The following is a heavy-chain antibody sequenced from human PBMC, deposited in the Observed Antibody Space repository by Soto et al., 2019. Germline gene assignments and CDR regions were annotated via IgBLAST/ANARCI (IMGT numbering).Heavy chain of an antibody. D-gene: IGHD2-21*01. Sequence: ASVKVSCKASGYTLSDYYIHWVRQAPGQGLEWMGWINPNSGGTNYAQKFQGRVTMTTDTSINTAYMELSRLGSDDTAVYYCARPPFPPDSPGESFDPWGQGSLVTVSS. J-gene: IGHJ5*02. CDR1: GYTLSDYY. V-gene: IGHV1-2*02. CDR2: INPNSGGT. CDR3: ARPPFPPDSPGESFDP.